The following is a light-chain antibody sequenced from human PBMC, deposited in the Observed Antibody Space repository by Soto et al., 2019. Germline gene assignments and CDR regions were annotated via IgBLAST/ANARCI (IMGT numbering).Light chain of an antibody. V-gene: IGLV2-14*01. J-gene: IGLJ1*01. CDR3: NSYTTSTSFV. Sequence: QSALTQPASVSGSPGQSITISCTGTSNDIATYNFVSWYQQHPGKAHKLLIYDVTNRPSGVSDRFSGSKSGSTASLTISGLQAEDEADYYCNSYTTSTSFVFGTGTKVTVL. CDR2: DVT. CDR1: SNDIATYNF.